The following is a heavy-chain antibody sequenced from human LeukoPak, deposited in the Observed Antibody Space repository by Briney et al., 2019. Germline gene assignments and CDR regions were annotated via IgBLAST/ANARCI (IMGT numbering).Heavy chain of an antibody. D-gene: IGHD5-18*01. CDR2: IYYSGST. J-gene: IGHJ3*02. Sequence: TGGSLRLSCAASGFTFSTYSMNWVRQAPGKGLEWIGYIYYSGSTNYNPSLKSRVTISVDTSKNQFSLKLSSVTAADTAVYYCARDRRGYSYGYIAFDIWGQGTMVTVSS. CDR3: ARDRRGYSYGYIAFDI. CDR1: GFTFSTYS. V-gene: IGHV4-59*01.